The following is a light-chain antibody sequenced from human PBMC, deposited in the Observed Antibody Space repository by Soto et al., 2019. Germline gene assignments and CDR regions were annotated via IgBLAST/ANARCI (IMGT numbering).Light chain of an antibody. V-gene: IGKV1-39*01. CDR3: QQYNSYSRT. J-gene: IGKJ1*01. Sequence: DIQMTQSPSSLSASVGDRVTITCRASQSIDTYLNWYQRKPGKAPNVLIYAASTLQSGVPTRFSGSGSGTDFTLTISSLQPEDFATYYCQQYNSYSRTFGQGTKVEIK. CDR1: QSIDTY. CDR2: AAS.